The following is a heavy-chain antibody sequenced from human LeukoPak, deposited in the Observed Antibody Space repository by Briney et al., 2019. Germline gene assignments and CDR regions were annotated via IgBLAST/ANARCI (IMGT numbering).Heavy chain of an antibody. J-gene: IGHJ5*02. D-gene: IGHD6-13*01. Sequence: PGGSLRLSCAVSGFTFSSYTMHWVRQAPGKGLEWVSSISSTKTYIYYADSVKGRFTISRDDAKNSLFLQMNSLRDEDTAVYYCARGRLGAAAEVWLDPWGQGTLVTVSS. V-gene: IGHV3-21*01. CDR3: ARGRLGAAAEVWLDP. CDR1: GFTFSSYT. CDR2: ISSTKTYI.